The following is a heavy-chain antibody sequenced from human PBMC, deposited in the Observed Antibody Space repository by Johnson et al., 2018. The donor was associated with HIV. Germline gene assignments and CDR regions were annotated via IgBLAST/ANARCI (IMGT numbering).Heavy chain of an antibody. Sequence: VQLVESGGGLVQPGGSLRLSCAASGFTFSRYDMHWVRQAPGKGLEYVSGITNGGSTYSADSVKGRFTISRDNSRNTLYLQMGSLRPEDMAVYYCARASALDIWGQVTMVTVSS. CDR3: ARASALDI. J-gene: IGHJ3*02. CDR1: GFTFSRYD. V-gene: IGHV3-64*07. CDR2: ITNGGST.